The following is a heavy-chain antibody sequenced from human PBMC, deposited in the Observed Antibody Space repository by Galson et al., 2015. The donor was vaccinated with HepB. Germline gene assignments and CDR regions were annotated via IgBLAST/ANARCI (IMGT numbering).Heavy chain of an antibody. CDR3: ARVRPADPIGYYYYYGIDV. Sequence: SLRLSCAASGFTFTNYSMNWVRQAPGKGLEWVSYISSTGTSIYYADSVKGRFTISRDNAKNSLLLQMDSLKVEDTAVYYCARVRPADPIGYYYYYGIDVWGQGTTVTVSS. V-gene: IGHV3-48*01. J-gene: IGHJ6*02. D-gene: IGHD6-6*01. CDR1: GFTFTNYS. CDR2: ISSTGTSI.